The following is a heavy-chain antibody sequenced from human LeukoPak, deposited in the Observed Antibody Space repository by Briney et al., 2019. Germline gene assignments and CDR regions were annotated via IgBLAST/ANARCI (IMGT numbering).Heavy chain of an antibody. CDR3: ARGDGYNFWSFLY. CDR1: GGSFSGYY. CDR2: INHSGST. V-gene: IGHV4-34*01. J-gene: IGHJ4*02. Sequence: PSETLSLTCAVYGGSFSGYYWSWIRQPPGKGLESIGEINHSGSTNYNPSVRSRVIISVDTSKTQFSLGLSPVTGAHSALYYCARGDGYNFWSFLYWGQGTLVTVSS. D-gene: IGHD5-24*01.